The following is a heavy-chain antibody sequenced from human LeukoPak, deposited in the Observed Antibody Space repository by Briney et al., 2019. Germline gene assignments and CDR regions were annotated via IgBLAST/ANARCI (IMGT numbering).Heavy chain of an antibody. J-gene: IGHJ6*03. CDR1: GYTFTSYN. CDR3: ARDSNLYYYYYMDV. CDR2: INSSGGST. Sequence: GASVKVSCKASGYTFTSYNMHWVRQAPGQGLEWMGIINSSGGSTSYAQKFQGRVTMTRDMSTSTVYMELSSLRSEDTAVYYCARDSNLYYYYYMDVWGKGTTVTVSS. D-gene: IGHD1-14*01. V-gene: IGHV1-46*01.